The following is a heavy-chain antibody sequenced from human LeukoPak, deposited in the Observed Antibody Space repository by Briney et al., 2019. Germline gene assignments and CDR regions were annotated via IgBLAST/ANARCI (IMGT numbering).Heavy chain of an antibody. Sequence: ASVKVSCTVSGYTLTGLSMHWGRQAPGRGLEWMGGFDPEDDETIYAQIFQGRVTMTEDTSTDTAYMALSILRSEDTAVYYCATGSVAPYFFDYWGQGTLVTVSS. V-gene: IGHV1-24*01. D-gene: IGHD1-26*01. CDR3: ATGSVAPYFFDY. J-gene: IGHJ4*02. CDR2: FDPEDDET. CDR1: GYTLTGLS.